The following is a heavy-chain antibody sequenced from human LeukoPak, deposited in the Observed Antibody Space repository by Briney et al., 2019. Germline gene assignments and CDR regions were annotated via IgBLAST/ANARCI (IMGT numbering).Heavy chain of an antibody. CDR1: GFTFRSYW. V-gene: IGHV3-74*01. CDR3: ARLYGGYGDYYFDY. CDR2: INSDGSST. J-gene: IGHJ4*02. Sequence: GGSLRLSCAASGFTFRSYWMHWVRQARGKGLVWVSRINSDGSSTSYADTVKGRFTISRDNAKNTLYLQMNSLRAEDTAVYYCARLYGGYGDYYFDYWGQGTLVTVSS. D-gene: IGHD4-17*01.